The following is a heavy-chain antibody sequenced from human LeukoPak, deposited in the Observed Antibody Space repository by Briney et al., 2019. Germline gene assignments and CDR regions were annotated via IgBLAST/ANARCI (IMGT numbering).Heavy chain of an antibody. CDR3: ARVGRSSQRWLQYSY. J-gene: IGHJ4*02. D-gene: IGHD5-24*01. V-gene: IGHV4-34*01. CDR1: GGSFSGYY. CDR2: INHSGST. Sequence: SETLSLTWAVYGGSFSGYYWSWIRQPPWKGREWIGEINHSGSTNYNPSLKSRVTISVDTSKNQFSLKLSSVTAADTAVYCCARVGRSSQRWLQYSYWGQGTLVSVSS.